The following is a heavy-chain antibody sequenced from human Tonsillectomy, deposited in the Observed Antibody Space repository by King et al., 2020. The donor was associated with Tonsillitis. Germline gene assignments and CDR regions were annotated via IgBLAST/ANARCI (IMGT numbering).Heavy chain of an antibody. CDR2: INHSGRT. CDR1: GGSFSGYY. Sequence: VQLQQWGAGLLKPSETLSLTCAVYGGSFSGYYWSWIRQPPGKGLECIGEINHSGRTNYNPSLKSRVTISLDTSKNQLSLKLSFVTAADTAVYHCARSSYCTNGDCYRRFAFDIWGQGTMVTVSS. CDR3: ARSSYCTNGDCYRRFAFDI. D-gene: IGHD2-8*01. J-gene: IGHJ3*02. V-gene: IGHV4-34*01.